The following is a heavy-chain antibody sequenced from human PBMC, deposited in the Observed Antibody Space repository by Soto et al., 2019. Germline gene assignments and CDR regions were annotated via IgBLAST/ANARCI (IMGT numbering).Heavy chain of an antibody. D-gene: IGHD2-15*01. CDR3: AADQGPYCSGGSCSFDY. J-gene: IGHJ4*03. CDR1: GFTFPSPG. Sequence: GASVKVSCKASGFTFPSPGVQWVRQARGQRLEWIGWIVVGSGNTNYAQRFQERVTITRDMSTSTAYMELTGLRFEDTAVYYCAADQGPYCSGGSCSFDYWG. CDR2: IVVGSGNT. V-gene: IGHV1-58*01.